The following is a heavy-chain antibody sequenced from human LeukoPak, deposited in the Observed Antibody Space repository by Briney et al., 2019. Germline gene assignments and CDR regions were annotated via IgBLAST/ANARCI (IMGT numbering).Heavy chain of an antibody. J-gene: IGHJ4*02. D-gene: IGHD1-26*01. CDR3: ARDEIVGATPPFDY. Sequence: GGSLRLSCAASGFTFSSYGMHWVRQAPGKGLEWVAVISYDGSNKYYADSVKGRFTISRDNAKNSLYLQMNSLRAEDTAVYYCARDEIVGATPPFDYWGQGTLVTVSS. CDR2: ISYDGSNK. V-gene: IGHV3-30*03. CDR1: GFTFSSYG.